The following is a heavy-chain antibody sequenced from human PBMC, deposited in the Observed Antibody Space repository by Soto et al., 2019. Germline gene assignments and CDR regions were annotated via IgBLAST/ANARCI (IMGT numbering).Heavy chain of an antibody. Sequence: QVQLVQSGTEVKKPGASVNASCKAFGYTFTSYGFSWVRQVPGQGREWLGWISAFNGDTQYSQTMKGRLTVTTDTATTTVHMELRSLTPADTAVYYCAREAGWQRMVPYDWGQGTLVTVS. CDR1: GYTFTSYG. J-gene: IGHJ4*02. V-gene: IGHV1-18*04. CDR2: ISAFNGDT. CDR3: AREAGWQRMVPYD. D-gene: IGHD6-25*01.